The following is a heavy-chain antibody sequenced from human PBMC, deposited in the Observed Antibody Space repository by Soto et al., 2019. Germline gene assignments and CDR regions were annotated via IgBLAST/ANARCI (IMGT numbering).Heavy chain of an antibody. CDR3: ARQHYGGRFDY. CDR1: GGSISSGGYS. V-gene: IGHV4-30-2*01. Sequence: PSETLSLTCAVSGGSISSGGYSWSWIRQPPGKGLEWIGYIYHSGSTYYNPSLKSRVTISVDTSKNQFSLKLSSVTAADTAVYYCARQHYGGRFDYWGQGTLVTVSS. J-gene: IGHJ4*02. D-gene: IGHD4-17*01. CDR2: IYHSGST.